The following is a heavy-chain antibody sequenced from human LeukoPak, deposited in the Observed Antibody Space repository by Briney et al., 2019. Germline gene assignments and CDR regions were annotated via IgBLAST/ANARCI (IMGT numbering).Heavy chain of an antibody. Sequence: SVKVSCKASGGTFISYAISWVRQAPGQGLEWMGRIIPIFGIANYAQKFQGRVTITADKSTSTAYMELSSLRSEDTAVYYCARGARVSGSPLVNYFDYWGQGTLVTVSS. J-gene: IGHJ4*02. CDR1: GGTFISYA. D-gene: IGHD1-26*01. CDR2: IIPIFGIA. CDR3: ARGARVSGSPLVNYFDY. V-gene: IGHV1-69*04.